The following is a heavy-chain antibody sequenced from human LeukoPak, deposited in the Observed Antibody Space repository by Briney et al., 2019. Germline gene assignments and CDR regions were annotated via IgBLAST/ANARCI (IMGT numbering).Heavy chain of an antibody. D-gene: IGHD1-26*01. CDR3: ARDLVGATPGIPEY. CDR1: GYTFTSYG. J-gene: IGHJ4*02. Sequence: ASVKVSCKASGYTFTSYGISWVRQAPGQGLEWMGWISAYNGNTNYAQKLQGRVTMTTDTSTSTPYMELRSLRSDDTAVYYCARDLVGATPGIPEYWGQGTLVTVSS. V-gene: IGHV1-18*01. CDR2: ISAYNGNT.